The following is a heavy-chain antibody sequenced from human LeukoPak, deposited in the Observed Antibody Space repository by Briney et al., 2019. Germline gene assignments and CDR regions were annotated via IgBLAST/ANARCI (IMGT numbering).Heavy chain of an antibody. D-gene: IGHD3-22*01. CDR3: ATDYYYDSSGSYYTVDY. CDR2: MNPNSGNT. J-gene: IGHJ4*02. V-gene: IGHV1-8*02. Sequence: WASVKVSCKASGYTFTGYYMHWVRQAPGQGLEWMGWMNPNSGNTGYAQKFQGRVTMTEDTSTDTAYMELSSLRSEDTAVYYCATDYYYDSSGSYYTVDYWGQGTLVTVSS. CDR1: GYTFTGYY.